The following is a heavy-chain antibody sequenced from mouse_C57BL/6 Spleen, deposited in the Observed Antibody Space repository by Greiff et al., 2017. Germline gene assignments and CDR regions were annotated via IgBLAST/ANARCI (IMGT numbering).Heavy chain of an antibody. V-gene: IGHV5-6*01. D-gene: IGHD1-1*01. CDR1: GFTFSSYG. CDR2: ISSGGSYT. J-gene: IGHJ2*01. Sequence: EVQRVESGGDLVKPGGSLKLSCAASGFTFSSYGMSWVRQTPDKRLEWVATISSGGSYTYYPDSVKGRFTISRDNAKNTLYLQMSSLKSEDTAMYYCARRTTVVAHYFDYWGQGTTLTVSS. CDR3: ARRTTVVAHYFDY.